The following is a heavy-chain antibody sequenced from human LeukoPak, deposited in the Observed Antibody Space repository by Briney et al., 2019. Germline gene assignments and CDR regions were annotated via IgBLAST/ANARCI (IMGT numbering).Heavy chain of an antibody. J-gene: IGHJ6*03. D-gene: IGHD2-2*01. CDR2: INPSGGST. CDR3: ARRANAVVVPAAIWTYYYMDV. V-gene: IGHV1-46*01. Sequence: ASVKVACKASGYTFTSYYMHWVRLAPGQGLEWMGIINPSGGSTSYAQKFQGRVTMTRDTSTSTVYMELSSLRSEGTAAYYCARRANAVVVPAAIWTYYYMDVWGKGTTVTVSS. CDR1: GYTFTSYY.